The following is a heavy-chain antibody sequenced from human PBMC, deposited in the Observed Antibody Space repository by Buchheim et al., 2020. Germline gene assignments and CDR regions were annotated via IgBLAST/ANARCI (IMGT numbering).Heavy chain of an antibody. J-gene: IGHJ6*02. Sequence: EERLVESGGGLGQPGWSLRLSCAASGFTFSSDWMHWVRQAPGKGLVWVSRINPDGSDTTYADSVKGRFTISRDNGRNTLYLQMNSLRGEDTAIYYCTRSANFFRGMDVWGQGTT. CDR3: TRSANFFRGMDV. CDR1: GFTFSSDW. CDR2: INPDGSDT. D-gene: IGHD2-15*01. V-gene: IGHV3-74*01.